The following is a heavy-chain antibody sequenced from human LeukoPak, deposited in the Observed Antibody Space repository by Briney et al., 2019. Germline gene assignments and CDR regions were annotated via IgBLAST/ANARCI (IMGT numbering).Heavy chain of an antibody. CDR2: INHSGST. J-gene: IGHJ4*02. D-gene: IGHD6-13*01. CDR3: ARGGSIAAAGTILFDY. CDR1: GGSFSGYY. V-gene: IGHV4-34*01. Sequence: KPSETLSLTCAVYGGSFSGYYWSWIRQPPGKGLEWIGEINHSGSTNYNPSLKSRVTISVDTSKNQFSLKLSSVTAADTAVYYCARGGSIAAAGTILFDYWGQGTLVTVSS.